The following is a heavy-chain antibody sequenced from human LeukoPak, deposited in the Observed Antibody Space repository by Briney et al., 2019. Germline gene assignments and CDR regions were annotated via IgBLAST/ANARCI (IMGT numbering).Heavy chain of an antibody. CDR3: ARGQIAAGVKY. D-gene: IGHD2-21*01. CDR1: GRSFSGYY. Sequence: SETLSLTCAVYGRSFSGYYWSWIRQPPGKGLEWIGEINHSGSTNYNPSLKSRVTISVDTSKNQFSLKLSSVTAADTAVYYCARGQIAAGVKYWGQGTLVTVSS. V-gene: IGHV4-34*01. J-gene: IGHJ4*02. CDR2: INHSGST.